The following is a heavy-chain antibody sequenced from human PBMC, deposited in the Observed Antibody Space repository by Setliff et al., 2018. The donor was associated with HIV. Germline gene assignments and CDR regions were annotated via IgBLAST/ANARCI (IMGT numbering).Heavy chain of an antibody. CDR1: SGSINGYH. V-gene: IGHV4-59*01. J-gene: IGHJ4*02. CDR2: VSYSGST. Sequence: PSETLSLTCGVSSGSINGYHWSWVRQAPGRGLEWIGYVSYSGSTSYNPSLNSRVTMSVDASRDQFSLKLSSVTAAGTAVYYCARTRGRALLSYYFDSWGQGMLVTVSS. CDR3: ARTRGRALLSYYFDS.